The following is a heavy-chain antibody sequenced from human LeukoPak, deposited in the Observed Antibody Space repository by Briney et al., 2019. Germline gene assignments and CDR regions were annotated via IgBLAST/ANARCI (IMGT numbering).Heavy chain of an antibody. Sequence: PGGSLRLSCAASGFTFSQFAVHWVRQAPGKGLEWVADISHDGRNTYYADSVKGRFTISIDNSKNTLYLQMNSLRTEDTAVYYCARDSNSDFWSGYYTNYFDYWGQGTLVTVSS. CDR2: ISHDGRNT. D-gene: IGHD3-3*01. CDR3: ARDSNSDFWSGYYTNYFDY. CDR1: GFTFSQFA. V-gene: IGHV3-30*04. J-gene: IGHJ4*02.